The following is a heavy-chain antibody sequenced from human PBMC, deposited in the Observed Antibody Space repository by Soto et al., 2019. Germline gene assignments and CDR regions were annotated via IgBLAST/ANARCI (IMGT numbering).Heavy chain of an antibody. CDR3: ARRGYSSSGYYYHYYGMDV. D-gene: IGHD6-13*01. V-gene: IGHV1-8*01. CDR2: MNPNSGNT. J-gene: IGHJ6*02. CDR1: GYTFTSYD. Sequence: QVQLVQSGAEVKKPGASVKVSCKASGYTFTSYDINWVRQATGQGLEWMGWMNPNSGNTGDAQKFQGRVTMTRNTSISTAYMELSRLRSAATAIYYCARRGYSSSGYYYHYYGMDVWGQGTRVSVSS.